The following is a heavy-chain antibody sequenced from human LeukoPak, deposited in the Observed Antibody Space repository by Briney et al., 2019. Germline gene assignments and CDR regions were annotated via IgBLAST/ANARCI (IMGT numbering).Heavy chain of an antibody. CDR3: ARRNYDSSGYYYRGYWFDP. CDR2: INHSGST. V-gene: IGHV4-34*01. CDR1: GGSISGYY. D-gene: IGHD3-22*01. J-gene: IGHJ5*02. Sequence: PSETLSLTCTVSGGSISGYYWSWIRQPPGKGLEWIGEINHSGSTNYNPSLKSRVTISVDTSKNQFSLKLSSVTAADTAVYYCARRNYDSSGYYYRGYWFDPWGQGTLVTVSS.